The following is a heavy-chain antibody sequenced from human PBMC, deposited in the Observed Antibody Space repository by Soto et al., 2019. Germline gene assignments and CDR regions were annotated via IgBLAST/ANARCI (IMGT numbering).Heavy chain of an antibody. D-gene: IGHD3-16*01. CDR1: GFTFRSYV. J-gene: IGHJ4*02. CDR3: ERWGQTGGFDG. Sequence: QVQLVESGGGVVQPGTSLRLSCVGSGFTFRSYVIHWVRQAPGKGLEWVALTSYDGSNKYYDDSVKGRFTISRDNARNTVDMQMDSLRLEDKALYYCERWGQTGGFDGWGQGTLVSVYS. V-gene: IGHV3-30*19. CDR2: TSYDGSNK.